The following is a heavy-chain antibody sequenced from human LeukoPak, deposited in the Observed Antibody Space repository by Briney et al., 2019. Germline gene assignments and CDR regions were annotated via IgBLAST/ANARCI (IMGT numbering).Heavy chain of an antibody. CDR3: GRDVGRSYDLDY. D-gene: IGHD3-16*01. Sequence: AAVKDSCKASGYNFTSNGISSGRHELGQGLEGMGWISAYNGNTDYAQSLQGRVTMTIDTSTSTVYMELRGLRSDDTAVYYCGRDVGRSYDLDYWGQGTLVTVSS. V-gene: IGHV1-18*01. J-gene: IGHJ4*02. CDR2: ISAYNGNT. CDR1: GYNFTSNG.